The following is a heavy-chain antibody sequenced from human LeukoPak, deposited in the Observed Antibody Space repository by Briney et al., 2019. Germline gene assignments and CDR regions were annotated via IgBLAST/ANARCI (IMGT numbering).Heavy chain of an antibody. V-gene: IGHV1-69*13. J-gene: IGHJ4*02. CDR3: ARRTVVNYFDY. D-gene: IGHD4-23*01. Sequence: ASVKVSCKASGGTFSSYAISWVRQAPGQGLEWMGGIIPIFGTANYAQKFQGRVTITADESTSTAYMKLSSLRSEDTAVYYCARRTVVNYFDYWGQGTLVTVSS. CDR2: IIPIFGTA. CDR1: GGTFSSYA.